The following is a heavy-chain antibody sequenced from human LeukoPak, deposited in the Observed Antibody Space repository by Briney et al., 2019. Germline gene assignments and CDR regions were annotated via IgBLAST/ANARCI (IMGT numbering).Heavy chain of an antibody. CDR1: GFTFSSYS. CDR2: ISSSSSTI. Sequence: GGSLRLSCAASGFTFSSYSMNWVRQAPGKGLEWVSYISSSSSTIYYADSVKGRYTISRDNAKNSLYLQMNSLRAEDTAVYYCARKTRAAAVDYWGQGTLVTVSS. V-gene: IGHV3-48*01. J-gene: IGHJ4*02. D-gene: IGHD6-13*01. CDR3: ARKTRAAAVDY.